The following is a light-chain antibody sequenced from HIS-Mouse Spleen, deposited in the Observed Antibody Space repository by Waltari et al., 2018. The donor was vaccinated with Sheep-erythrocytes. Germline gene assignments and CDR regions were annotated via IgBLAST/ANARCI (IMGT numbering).Light chain of an antibody. CDR2: DNN. V-gene: IGLV1-51*01. CDR1: SSNIRTNY. CDR3: GTWDSSLSAGV. J-gene: IGLJ3*02. Sequence: QSVLTQPPSVSAAPGQKVTISCSGSSSNIRTNYLSWYQQLPGTAPKLLIYDNNSRPSGIPDRFSGSKSGTSATLGITGLQTGDEADYYCGTWDSSLSAGVFGGGTKLTVL.